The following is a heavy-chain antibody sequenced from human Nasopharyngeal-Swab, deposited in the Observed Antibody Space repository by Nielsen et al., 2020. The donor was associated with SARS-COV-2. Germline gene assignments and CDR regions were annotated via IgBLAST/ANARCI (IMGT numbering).Heavy chain of an antibody. Sequence: SETLSLTCAVYGGSFSGYYWSWIRQPPGKGLEWIGEINHSGRANHNPSLKSRVTISIDTSKNQFSLKLYSLTAADTAVYYCARVAWDIVVVVAAGAPDYWGQGTLVTVSS. D-gene: IGHD2-15*01. CDR2: INHSGRA. CDR1: GGSFSGYY. J-gene: IGHJ4*02. CDR3: ARVAWDIVVVVAAGAPDY. V-gene: IGHV4-34*01.